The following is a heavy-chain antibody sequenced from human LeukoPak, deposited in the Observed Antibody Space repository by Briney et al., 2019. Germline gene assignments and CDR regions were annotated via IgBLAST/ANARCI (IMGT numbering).Heavy chain of an antibody. D-gene: IGHD5-24*01. Sequence: PSETLSLTCAVYGGSFSRYYWSWIRQSPGKGREWIAGIDHRGDTNYNPSVKSRVTISVDTSKNQFSLKVRSLSAADTAVYYCARGATISETGYFDFWGQGTLVTVSS. CDR3: ARGATISETGYFDF. V-gene: IGHV4-34*01. CDR2: IDHRGDT. CDR1: GGSFSRYY. J-gene: IGHJ4*03.